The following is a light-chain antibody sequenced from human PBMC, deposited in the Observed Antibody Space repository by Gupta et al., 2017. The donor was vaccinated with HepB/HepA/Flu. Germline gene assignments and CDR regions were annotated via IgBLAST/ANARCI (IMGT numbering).Light chain of an antibody. Sequence: SDELTQPPSVSVSPGQTARITCSGDTLSRQYTYWYQQRPGQAPILIIFQDKERPPGIPERFSASSSGPTASLTISDVQSEDAADYFCQSLDASGRVFGGGTKLTVL. J-gene: IGLJ3*02. CDR2: QDK. V-gene: IGLV3-25*03. CDR3: QSLDASGRV. CDR1: TLSRQY.